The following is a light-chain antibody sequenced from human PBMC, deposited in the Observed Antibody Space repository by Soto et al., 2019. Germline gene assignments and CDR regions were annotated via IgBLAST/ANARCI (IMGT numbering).Light chain of an antibody. CDR1: QSVSSY. Sequence: EIVLTQSPGTLSLSPGARAPLSCRARQSVSSYLAWYQQKPGQAPRLLIYGASTRATGIPARFSGSGSGTEFTLTISSLQSEDFAVYYCQQYNNWPITFGQGTRLEIK. CDR3: QQYNNWPIT. V-gene: IGKV3-15*01. J-gene: IGKJ5*01. CDR2: GAS.